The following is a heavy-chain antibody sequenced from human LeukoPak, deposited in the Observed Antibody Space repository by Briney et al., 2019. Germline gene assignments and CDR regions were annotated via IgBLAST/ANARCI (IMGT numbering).Heavy chain of an antibody. J-gene: IGHJ4*02. V-gene: IGHV3-23*01. CDR1: GFIFRSYD. CDR3: AKVKDTSGSRFDY. CDR2: ITGTGGNT. D-gene: IGHD3-22*01. Sequence: GGSLRLSCAASGFIFRSYDMSWVRQAPGKGLEWVSDITGTGGNTYYADSVKGRFTISRDNSKNTLYLQMNSLRDEDTAVYYCAKVKDTSGSRFDYWGQGTLVTVSS.